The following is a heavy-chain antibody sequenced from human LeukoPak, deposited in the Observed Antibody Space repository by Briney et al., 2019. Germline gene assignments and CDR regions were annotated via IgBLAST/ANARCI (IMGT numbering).Heavy chain of an antibody. CDR2: INDSGAT. D-gene: IGHD4-17*01. J-gene: IGHJ4*02. CDR3: ARGLRRVTTPPFDY. CDR1: GGSFSGYY. Sequence: SETLSLTCAVYGGSFSGYYWSWIRQTPAKGLELIGDINDSGATNYNPSLKSQVTISQDTANSQFSLKLTSVTAADTAAYYCARGLRRVTTPPFDYRGQGTLVTVSS. V-gene: IGHV4-34*01.